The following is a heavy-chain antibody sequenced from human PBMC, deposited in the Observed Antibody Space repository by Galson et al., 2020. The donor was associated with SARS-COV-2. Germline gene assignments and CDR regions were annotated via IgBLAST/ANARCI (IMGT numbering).Heavy chain of an antibody. D-gene: IGHD3-22*01. Sequence: PVGSLRLSCAASGFTFSIYWMYWVRQAPGKGLVWVSRINSDGSSTSYADSVKGRFTISRDNAKNTLYLQMNSLRAEDTAVYFCARGDYYDSTGYYGGYWGQGTLVTVSS. J-gene: IGHJ4*02. CDR1: GFTFSIYW. CDR2: INSDGSST. V-gene: IGHV3-74*01. CDR3: ARGDYYDSTGYYGGY.